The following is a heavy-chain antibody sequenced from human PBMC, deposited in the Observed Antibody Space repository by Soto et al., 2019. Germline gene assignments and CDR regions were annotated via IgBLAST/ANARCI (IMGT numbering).Heavy chain of an antibody. V-gene: IGHV1-46*01. J-gene: IGHJ5*02. CDR1: RDTFSRYD. Sequence: ASGKVSCKAPRDTFSRYDMNWARQAPGQGLEGMGVINPHCGCTSYAQKFKGRVTLTRDTSASTVYMEVSSPTSEDTPTYYCARSSGGNFGIIIEGHNWFTPLGPGPTGTV. CDR3: ARSSGGNFGIIIEGHNWFTP. CDR2: INPHCGCT. D-gene: IGHD1-26*01.